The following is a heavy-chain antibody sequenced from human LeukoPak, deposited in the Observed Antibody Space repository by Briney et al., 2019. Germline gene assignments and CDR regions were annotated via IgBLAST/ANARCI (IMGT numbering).Heavy chain of an antibody. CDR3: VRHSLNNYGHYY. Sequence: SETLSLTCTVSGGSISSSSYSWTWIRQPPGTGLEWIGSIHYDGNTYYKPSLRSRVTISVDTSNQFSLRLSSATAADTATYYCVRHSLNNYGHYYWGQGTLVTVSS. D-gene: IGHD4-17*01. CDR1: GGSISSSSYS. J-gene: IGHJ4*02. V-gene: IGHV4-39*01. CDR2: IHYDGNT.